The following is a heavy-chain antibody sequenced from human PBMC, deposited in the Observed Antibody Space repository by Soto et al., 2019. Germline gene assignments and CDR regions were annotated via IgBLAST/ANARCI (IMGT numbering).Heavy chain of an antibody. CDR1: GGSISSGGYY. Sequence: KTSETLSLTCTVSGGSISSGGYYWTWIRQHPEKGLEWIAYIYYSGITYYNPSLRSRLTISVDLSKNQCSLNLTSVTAADTAVYYCARGGDVVAKKYYFDYWGQGALVTVSS. V-gene: IGHV4-31*03. CDR3: ARGGDVVAKKYYFDY. J-gene: IGHJ4*02. D-gene: IGHD5-12*01. CDR2: IYYSGIT.